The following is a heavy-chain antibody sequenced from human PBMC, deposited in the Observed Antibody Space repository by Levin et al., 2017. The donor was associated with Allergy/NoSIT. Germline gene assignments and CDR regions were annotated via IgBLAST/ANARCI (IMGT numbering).Heavy chain of an antibody. Sequence: SETLSLTCTVSGGSISSSSYYWGWIRQPPGKGLEWIGSIYYSGSTYYNPSLKSRVTISVDTSKNQFSLKLSSVTAADTAVYYCARGRGIELSLYLGFGGYFDYWGQGTLVTVSS. V-gene: IGHV4-39*01. D-gene: IGHD3-16*02. J-gene: IGHJ4*02. CDR3: ARGRGIELSLYLGFGGYFDY. CDR2: IYYSGST. CDR1: GGSISSSSYY.